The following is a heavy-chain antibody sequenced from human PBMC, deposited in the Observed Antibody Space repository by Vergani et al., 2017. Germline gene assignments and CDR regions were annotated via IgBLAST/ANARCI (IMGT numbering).Heavy chain of an antibody. Sequence: QVKLVESGGGVVQPGRSLRLSCVASGFTFSSYALHWVRQAPGKGLEWVATISYHGSNQYYADSVKGRFAISRDSSNNTVSLHMNSLRPEDTAVYYCAKSSPWIAAAPASWGQGALVIVSS. CDR1: GFTFSSYA. J-gene: IGHJ5*02. CDR3: AKSSPWIAAAPAS. V-gene: IGHV3-30-3*02. D-gene: IGHD2-21*01. CDR2: ISYHGSNQ.